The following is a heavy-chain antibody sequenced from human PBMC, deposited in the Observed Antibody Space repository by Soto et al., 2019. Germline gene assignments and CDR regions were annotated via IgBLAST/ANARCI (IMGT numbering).Heavy chain of an antibody. V-gene: IGHV3-23*01. Sequence: DVQVLESGGGLVQPGGSLRLSCEASGFTISNYGMTWVRQAPGKGLEWVSGISGRDGYTYYEDSVKGRFTISRDNSNNTLYLQMNCLTAEDTAIYYCAKVERMTPYTHLRWGQGTLVTVSS. CDR3: AKVERMTPYTHLR. CDR2: ISGRDGYT. D-gene: IGHD1-1*01. CDR1: GFTISNYG. J-gene: IGHJ4*02.